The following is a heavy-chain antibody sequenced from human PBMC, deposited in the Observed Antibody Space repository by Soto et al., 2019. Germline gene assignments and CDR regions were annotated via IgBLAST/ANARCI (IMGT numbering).Heavy chain of an antibody. CDR3: ARDSSITMVRVDQNWFEP. D-gene: IGHD3-10*01. CDR2: ISSSSSYI. J-gene: IGHJ5*02. CDR1: GFTFSSYS. Sequence: PGGSLRLSCAASGFTFSSYSMNWVRQAPGKGLVWVSSISSSSSYIYYADSVKGRFTISRDNAKNSLYLQMNSLRAEDTAVYYCARDSSITMVRVDQNWFEPWGQGTLVNVAS. V-gene: IGHV3-21*01.